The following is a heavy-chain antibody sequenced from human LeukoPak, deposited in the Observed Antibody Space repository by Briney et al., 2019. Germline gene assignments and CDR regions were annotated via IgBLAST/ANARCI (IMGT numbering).Heavy chain of an antibody. CDR1: GYTFTSYY. CDR2: INPSGGST. V-gene: IGHV1-46*01. CDR3: AREDIVGAVDY. J-gene: IGHJ4*02. Sequence: ASVKVSCKASGYTFTSYYMHWVRQAPGQGLEWRGIINPSGGSTSYAQKFQGRVTMTRDTSTSTVYMELSSLRSEDTAVYYCAREDIVGAVDYWGQGTLVTVSS. D-gene: IGHD1-26*01.